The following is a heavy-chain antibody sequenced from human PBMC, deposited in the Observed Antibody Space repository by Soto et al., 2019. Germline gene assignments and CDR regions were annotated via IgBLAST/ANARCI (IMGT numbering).Heavy chain of an antibody. CDR3: ARGGTTPRYYGMDV. Sequence: GGSLRLSCAASGFTFSSYSMNWVRQAPGKGLEWVSSISSSSSYIYYADSVKGRFTISRDNAKDSLYLQMNSLRAEDTAVYYCARGGTTPRYYGMDVWGQGTTVTGSS. CDR1: GFTFSSYS. CDR2: ISSSSSYI. V-gene: IGHV3-21*01. J-gene: IGHJ6*02. D-gene: IGHD2-2*01.